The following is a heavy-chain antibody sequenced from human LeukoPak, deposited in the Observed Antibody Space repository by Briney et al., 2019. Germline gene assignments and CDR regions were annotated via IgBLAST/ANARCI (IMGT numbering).Heavy chain of an antibody. CDR3: ARPAGYQLLSNWYFDL. J-gene: IGHJ2*01. CDR2: IYTSGST. Sequence: SETLSLTRTVTGGTISSYHWSWLRQPPGKGLEWIGYIYTSGSTNYNPSRKSRVTISVDTSKNQFSLKLSSVTAADTAVYYCARPAGYQLLSNWYFDLWGRGTLVTVSS. D-gene: IGHD2-2*01. CDR1: GGTISSYH. V-gene: IGHV4-4*09.